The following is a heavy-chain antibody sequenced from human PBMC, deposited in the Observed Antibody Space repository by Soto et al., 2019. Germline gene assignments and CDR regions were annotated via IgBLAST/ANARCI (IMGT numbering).Heavy chain of an antibody. V-gene: IGHV2-5*02. CDR1: GFSLSTRGVA. J-gene: IGHJ4*02. D-gene: IGHD5-12*01. CDR2: IYWDEDK. Sequence: QITLKESGPTLVKPTQTLTLTCTFSGFSLSTRGVAVGWFRQPPGKALEWLALIYWDEDKWYSPSLKSRLTITNVTSKNQVVLTMTYMDPVDTATYYCAHRPRGYAYYFDYWGQGTLVTVSS. CDR3: AHRPRGYAYYFDY.